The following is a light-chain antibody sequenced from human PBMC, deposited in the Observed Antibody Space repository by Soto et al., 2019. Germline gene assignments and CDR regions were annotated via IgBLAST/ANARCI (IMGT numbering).Light chain of an antibody. J-gene: IGLJ3*02. CDR2: RNN. V-gene: IGLV1-47*01. CDR1: SSNIGSNY. CDR3: AAWDDSLSAWV. Sequence: QSVLTQPPSASGTPGQRVTISCSGSSSNIGSNYVYWYQQLPGTAPKLLIYRNNQRPSGVPARFSGSKSGTSASLVISGLRSEDEADYYCAAWDDSLSAWVFGGGTKLTVL.